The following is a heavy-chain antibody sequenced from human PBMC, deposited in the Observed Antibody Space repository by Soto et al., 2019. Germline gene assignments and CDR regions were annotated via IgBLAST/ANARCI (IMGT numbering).Heavy chain of an antibody. V-gene: IGHV3-23*01. D-gene: IGHD6-13*01. Sequence: VQLLESGGGLVQPGGSLRLSCAASGFTFSNYAMTWVRQAPGKGLEWVSGISGSGSSIYYADSVKGRFAISRDNSKNTLYLQMNSMRAEDTAVYYCAKGGASSSWKNWFDSWGQGTLVTVSS. J-gene: IGHJ5*01. CDR2: ISGSGSSI. CDR1: GFTFSNYA. CDR3: AKGGASSSWKNWFDS.